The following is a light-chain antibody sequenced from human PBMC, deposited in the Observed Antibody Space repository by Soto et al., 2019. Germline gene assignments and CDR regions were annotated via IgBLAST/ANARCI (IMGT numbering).Light chain of an antibody. CDR2: DAS. CDR1: QSVGKY. CDR3: QQYGTSEII. Sequence: EIVMTQSPATLSLSPGERATLSCRASQSVGKYLVWYQQKPGQAPRLLIYDASNRATGIPARFSGSGSGTDFTLTISRLEPEDFAVFFCQQYGTSEIIFGQGTRLEIK. J-gene: IGKJ5*01. V-gene: IGKV3-11*01.